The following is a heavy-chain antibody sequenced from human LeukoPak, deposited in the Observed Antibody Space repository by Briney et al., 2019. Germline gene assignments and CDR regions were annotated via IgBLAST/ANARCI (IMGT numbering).Heavy chain of an antibody. CDR2: IKQDGSEK. Sequence: TGGSLRLSCAASGFTYDDYGMSWVRQAPGKGLEWVANIKQDGSEKYYVDSVKGRFTISGDNAKNSLYLQMNSLRAEDTAVYYCAKGSGIFGVVRYYFDYWGQGTLVTVSS. CDR1: GFTYDDYG. J-gene: IGHJ4*02. V-gene: IGHV3-7*03. D-gene: IGHD3-3*01. CDR3: AKGSGIFGVVRYYFDY.